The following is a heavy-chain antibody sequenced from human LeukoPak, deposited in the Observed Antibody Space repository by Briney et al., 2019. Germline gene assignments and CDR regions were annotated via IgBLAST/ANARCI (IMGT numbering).Heavy chain of an antibody. CDR1: GYTFTGYY. J-gene: IGHJ5*02. V-gene: IGHV1-2*02. CDR3: ARDWGRYGSSTSHNWFDP. D-gene: IGHD2-2*01. Sequence: ASVKVSCKASGYTFTGYYMHWVRQAPGQGLEWMGWINPNSGGTNYAQKFQGRVTMTRDTSISTAYMELSRLRSDDTAAYYCARDWGRYGSSTSHNWFDPWGQGTLVTVSS. CDR2: INPNSGGT.